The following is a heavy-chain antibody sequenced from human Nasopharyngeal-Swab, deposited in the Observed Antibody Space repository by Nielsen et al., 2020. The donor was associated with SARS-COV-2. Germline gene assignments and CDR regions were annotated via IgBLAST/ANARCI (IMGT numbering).Heavy chain of an antibody. D-gene: IGHD3-10*01. CDR1: GFTFSGYW. J-gene: IGHJ6*02. V-gene: IGHV3-74*01. CDR3: ARGVYYAMDV. Sequence: GESLKISCAASGFTFSGYWMIWVRQAPGKGLVWVSRLNSDGSSATYADSVKGRFTISRDNVKNTLFLQMNSLRADDTAVYYCARGVYYAMDVWGQGTTVTVSS. CDR2: LNSDGSSA.